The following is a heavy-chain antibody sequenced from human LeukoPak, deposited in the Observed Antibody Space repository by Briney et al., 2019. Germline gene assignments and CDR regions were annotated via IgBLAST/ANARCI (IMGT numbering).Heavy chain of an antibody. CDR3: ARGCVVPAAMQGGDAFDI. CDR1: GYTFTSYY. V-gene: IGHV1-46*01. CDR2: INPSGGST. Sequence: ASVKVSCKASGYTFTSYYMHWVRQAPGQGLEWMGIINPSGGSTSYAQKFQGRVTMTRDMSTSTVYMELSSLRSEDTAVYYCARGCVVPAAMQGGDAFDIWGQGTMVTVSS. J-gene: IGHJ3*02. D-gene: IGHD2-2*01.